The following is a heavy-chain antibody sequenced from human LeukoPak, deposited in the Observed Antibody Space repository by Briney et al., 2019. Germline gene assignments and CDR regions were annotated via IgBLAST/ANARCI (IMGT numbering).Heavy chain of an antibody. Sequence: GGSLRPSCAASGFIFSNYAMHWVRQAPGKGLEWVAVISYDGSNKYYADSVKGRFTMSRDNSRKMLYLQMSSLRPEDTAVYYCARDLGGSGWSLGAYWGQGTLVTVSS. D-gene: IGHD6-19*01. V-gene: IGHV3-30*04. CDR2: ISYDGSNK. J-gene: IGHJ4*02. CDR1: GFIFSNYA. CDR3: ARDLGGSGWSLGAY.